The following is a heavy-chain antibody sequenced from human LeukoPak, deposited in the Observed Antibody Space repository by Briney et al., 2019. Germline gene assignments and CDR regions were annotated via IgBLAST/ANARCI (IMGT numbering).Heavy chain of an antibody. V-gene: IGHV4-30-4*08. CDR3: ARGGSYWEADY. CDR1: GGSISSGDYY. D-gene: IGHD1-26*01. CDR2: IYYSGST. Sequence: SETLSLTCTVSGGSISSGDYYWSWIRQPRGKGLEWIGYIYYSGSTYYNPSLKSRVTISVDTSKNQFSLKLSSVTAADTAVYYCARGGSYWEADYWGQGTLVTVSS. J-gene: IGHJ4*02.